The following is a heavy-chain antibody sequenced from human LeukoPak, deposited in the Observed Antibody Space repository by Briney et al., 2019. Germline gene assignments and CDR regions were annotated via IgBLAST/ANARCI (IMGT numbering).Heavy chain of an antibody. D-gene: IGHD6-19*01. J-gene: IGHJ4*02. CDR1: GGSISSYY. CDR3: ARRSGWSQYYFDY. Sequence: PSETLSLTCTVSGGSISSYYWSWIRQPPGKGLEWIGYIYYSGSTNYNPSLKSRVTISVDTSKSQFSLKLSSVTAADTAVYYCARRSGWSQYYFDYWGQGTLVTVSS. V-gene: IGHV4-59*08. CDR2: IYYSGST.